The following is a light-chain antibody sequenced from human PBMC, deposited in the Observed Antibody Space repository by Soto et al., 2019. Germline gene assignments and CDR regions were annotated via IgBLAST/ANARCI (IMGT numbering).Light chain of an antibody. Sequence: QSALTQPPSASGSPGQSVTISCTGTSSDVGVYNYVSWYQQHPGKAPKLMIYEVSKRPSGVPDRFSGSKSGNTASLTVSGLQPEDEADYYCSSFAGNNNLVFGGGTKLTVL. CDR3: SSFAGNNNLV. J-gene: IGLJ2*01. CDR2: EVS. CDR1: SSDVGVYNY. V-gene: IGLV2-8*01.